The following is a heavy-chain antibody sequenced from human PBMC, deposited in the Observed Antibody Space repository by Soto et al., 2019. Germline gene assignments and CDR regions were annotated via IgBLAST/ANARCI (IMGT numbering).Heavy chain of an antibody. CDR3: ARDMRHDYASGRLDY. CDR1: GFTFSDFP. V-gene: IGHV3-30-3*01. D-gene: IGHD3-10*01. J-gene: IGHJ4*02. Sequence: QVELVESGGGVVQPGASLRLSCVASGFTFSDFPLHWVRRAPGKGLEWVAVISYDGNDESYSDSVKGRFTISRDTSKTTVYLQMNSLRADDMAVYHCARDMRHDYASGRLDYLGPGTLVTVSS. CDR2: ISYDGNDE.